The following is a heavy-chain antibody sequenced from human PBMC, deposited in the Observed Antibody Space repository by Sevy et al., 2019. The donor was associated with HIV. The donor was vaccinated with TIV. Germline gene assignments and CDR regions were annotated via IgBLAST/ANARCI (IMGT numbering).Heavy chain of an antibody. J-gene: IGHJ5*02. D-gene: IGHD2-15*01. V-gene: IGHV4-59*01. CDR2: IYYSGST. Sequence: SETLSLTCTVSGGSISSYYWSWIRQPPGKGLEWIGYIYYSGSTNYNPSLKSRVTISVDTSKNQFSLKLSSVTAADTAVYYCARDGMGSGLFDPWGQGTLVTVSS. CDR1: GGSISSYY. CDR3: ARDGMGSGLFDP.